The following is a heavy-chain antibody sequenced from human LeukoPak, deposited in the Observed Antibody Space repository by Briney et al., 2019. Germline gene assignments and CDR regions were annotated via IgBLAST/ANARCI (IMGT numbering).Heavy chain of an antibody. CDR3: ARGGYYGSGSYYNAANWFDP. CDR1: GGSISSGDYY. Sequence: PSETLSLTCTVSGGSISSGDYYWSWIRRPPGKGLEWIGYIYYSGSTYYNPSLKSRVTISVDTSKNQFSLKLSSVTAADTAVYYCARGGYYGSGSYYNAANWFDPWGQGTLVTVSS. J-gene: IGHJ5*02. V-gene: IGHV4-30-4*01. CDR2: IYYSGST. D-gene: IGHD3-10*01.